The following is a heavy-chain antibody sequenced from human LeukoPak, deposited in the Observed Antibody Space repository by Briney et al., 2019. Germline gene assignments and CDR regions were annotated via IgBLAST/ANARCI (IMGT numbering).Heavy chain of an antibody. CDR3: AKTSLAAATSDY. CDR1: GFTFSSYA. V-gene: IGHV3-23*01. D-gene: IGHD6-25*01. J-gene: IGHJ4*02. Sequence: GGSLRLSCAASGFTFSSYAMSWVRQAPGKGLEWVSGISGSGGGTYYADSVKGRFIISRDNSKNTVYLQMNSLRVEDTAVYYCAKTSLAAATSDYWGQGTLVTVSS. CDR2: ISGSGGGT.